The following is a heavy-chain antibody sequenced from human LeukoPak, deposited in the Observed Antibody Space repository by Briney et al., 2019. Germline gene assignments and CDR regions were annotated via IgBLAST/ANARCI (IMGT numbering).Heavy chain of an antibody. Sequence: ASVKVSCKASGNTFTNNYIHWVRQAPGQGLEWMGWMNPNSGNTGYAQKFQGRVTMTRNTSISTAYMELSSLRSEDTAVYYCARAGGYCGRISCPYYFDYWGQGSLVAVSS. CDR1: GNTFTNNY. CDR2: MNPNSGNT. CDR3: ARAGGYCGRISCPYYFDY. D-gene: IGHD2-15*01. J-gene: IGHJ4*02. V-gene: IGHV1-8*02.